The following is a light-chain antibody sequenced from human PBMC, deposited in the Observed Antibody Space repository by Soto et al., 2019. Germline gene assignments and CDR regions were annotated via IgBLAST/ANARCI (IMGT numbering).Light chain of an antibody. CDR3: QHYNNLPPFT. J-gene: IGKJ3*01. Sequence: DLQMTQSPSSLSASVGARVSITCQASQDIRTSLSWFQHKPGRAPKHLIYGASYLETGVPSRFRGSGSGTDFTFTITSLQPDDIATYYCQHYNNLPPFTFGPGTIVDIK. CDR1: QDIRTS. CDR2: GAS. V-gene: IGKV1-33*01.